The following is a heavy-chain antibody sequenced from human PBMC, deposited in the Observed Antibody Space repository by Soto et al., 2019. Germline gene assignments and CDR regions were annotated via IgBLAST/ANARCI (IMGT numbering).Heavy chain of an antibody. J-gene: IGHJ4*02. CDR3: ARAGYYGSGVDY. Sequence: SVKDSCNASGGTFSSYAISWVRQAPGQGLEWMGGIIPIFGTANYAQKFQGRVTITADKSTSTAYMELSSLRSEDTAVYYCARAGYYGSGVDYWGQGTLVTVSS. V-gene: IGHV1-69*06. D-gene: IGHD3-10*01. CDR2: IIPIFGTA. CDR1: GGTFSSYA.